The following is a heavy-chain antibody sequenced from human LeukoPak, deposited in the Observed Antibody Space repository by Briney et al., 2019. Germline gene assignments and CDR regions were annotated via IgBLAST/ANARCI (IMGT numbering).Heavy chain of an antibody. V-gene: IGHV1-46*01. CDR3: ARGPWHYFDY. Sequence: ASVKVSCKASGYTFTSYYMHWVRQAPGQGLEWMGIINHSGGSTTDAQKFQGRVTMTRDTSTSTVYMELSSLRSEDTAVYYCARGPWHYFDYWGQGTLVTVSS. J-gene: IGHJ4*02. CDR1: GYTFTSYY. CDR2: INHSGGST.